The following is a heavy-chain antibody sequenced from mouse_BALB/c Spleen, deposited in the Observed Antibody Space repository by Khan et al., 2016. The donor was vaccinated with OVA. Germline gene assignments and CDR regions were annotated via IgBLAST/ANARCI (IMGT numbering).Heavy chain of an antibody. Sequence: QIQLVQSGAELARPGASVKMSCKASGYTFTSYTIHWIKLRPGQGLEWIGFINPSNGYTNYNQKFKDKATLTADKSSTTVYMQLSSLTSDESAVYNCVRDGAYHRNDGWFAYWGQGTLVTVSA. J-gene: IGHJ3*01. CDR1: GYTFTSYT. D-gene: IGHD2-14*01. CDR3: VRDGAYHRNDGWFAY. CDR2: INPSNGYT. V-gene: IGHV1-4*01.